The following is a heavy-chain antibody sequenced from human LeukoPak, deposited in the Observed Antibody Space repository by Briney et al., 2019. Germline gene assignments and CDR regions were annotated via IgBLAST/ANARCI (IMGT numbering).Heavy chain of an antibody. J-gene: IGHJ4*02. CDR1: GYSINSGYF. Sequence: SETLSLTCSLSGYSINSGYFWVWVRKPPGKGLEWIGSANHRGSTNYNPSLKSRVTMSVDTSKNQFSLKLSSVTAADTAVHYCAREGGARSSGWFFGWGQGTLVTVSS. V-gene: IGHV4-38-2*02. CDR3: AREGGARSSGWFFG. D-gene: IGHD6-19*01. CDR2: ANHRGST.